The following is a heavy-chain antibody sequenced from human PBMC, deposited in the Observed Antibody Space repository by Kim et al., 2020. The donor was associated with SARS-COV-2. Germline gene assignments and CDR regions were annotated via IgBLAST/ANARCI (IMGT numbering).Heavy chain of an antibody. Sequence: GGSLRLSCAASGFTFSSYEMNWVRQAPGKGLEWVSYISSSGSTIYYADSVKGRFTISRDNAKNSLYLQMNSLRAEDTAVYYCARVSSGWDYFDYWGQGTLVTVSS. J-gene: IGHJ4*02. CDR1: GFTFSSYE. CDR3: ARVSSGWDYFDY. D-gene: IGHD6-19*01. V-gene: IGHV3-48*03. CDR2: ISSSGSTI.